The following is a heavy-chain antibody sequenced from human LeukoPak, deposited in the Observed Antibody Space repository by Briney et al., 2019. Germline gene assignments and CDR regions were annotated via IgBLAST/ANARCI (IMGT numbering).Heavy chain of an antibody. V-gene: IGHV1-2*06. J-gene: IGHJ5*02. Sequence: ASVKVSCKASGYTFTGYYMHWVRQAPGQGIEWMGRINPNSGGTNYAQKFQGRVTMTRDTSISTAYMELSRLRSDDTAVYYCARAPYSGRGFDPWGQGTLVTVSS. CDR3: ARAPYSGRGFDP. D-gene: IGHD1-26*01. CDR2: INPNSGGT. CDR1: GYTFTGYY.